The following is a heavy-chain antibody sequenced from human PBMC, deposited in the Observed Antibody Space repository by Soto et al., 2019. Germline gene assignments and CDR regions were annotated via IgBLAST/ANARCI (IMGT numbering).Heavy chain of an antibody. D-gene: IGHD3-22*01. CDR3: TRQGTMITSLRRDDYCGLYF. Sequence: SLTLSCKGSGYSFTSYWIGWVRQMPGKGLEWMGIIYPGDSDTRYSPSFQGQVTISADNSISTAYLQWSSLKASDTAMYYCTRQGTMITSLRRDDYCGLYFWGQGTTDIVSS. V-gene: IGHV5-51*01. J-gene: IGHJ6*02. CDR1: GYSFTSYW. CDR2: IYPGDSDT.